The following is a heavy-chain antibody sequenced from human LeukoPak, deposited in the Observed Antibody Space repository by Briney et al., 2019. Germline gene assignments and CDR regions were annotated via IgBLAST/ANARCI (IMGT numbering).Heavy chain of an antibody. CDR3: ASLGSFAI. Sequence: SETLSLTCTVSGDSISSGSYYWNWIRQPAGKGLEWIGRFYISGGTNYNPSLKSRATISVDTSKNQFSLKLTSVTAADTAVYYCASLGSFAIWGQGTEVTVSS. CDR2: FYISGGT. D-gene: IGHD2-15*01. CDR1: GDSISSGSYY. V-gene: IGHV4-61*02. J-gene: IGHJ3*02.